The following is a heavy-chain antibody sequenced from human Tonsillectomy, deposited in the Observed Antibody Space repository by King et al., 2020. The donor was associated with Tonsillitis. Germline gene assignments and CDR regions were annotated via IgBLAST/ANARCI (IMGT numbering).Heavy chain of an antibody. D-gene: IGHD3-10*01. Sequence: VQLVESGGGLVQPGGSLKLSCAASGFTFSGSAMNWVRQASGKGMEWVGRIRSKANNYATAYAESVKGRFTISRDDLKNTAYLQMNSLKTEYTAVYYCTTGLLMFRGVIRNDAYWGQGILVTVSS. CDR1: GFTFSGSA. V-gene: IGHV3-73*02. CDR3: TTGLLMFRGVIRNDAY. CDR2: IRSKANNYAT. J-gene: IGHJ4*02.